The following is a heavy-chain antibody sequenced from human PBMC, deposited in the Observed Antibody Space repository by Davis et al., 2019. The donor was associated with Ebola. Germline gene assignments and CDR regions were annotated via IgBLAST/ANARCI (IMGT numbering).Heavy chain of an antibody. Sequence: SETLSLTCTVSGGSIGSSSYNWGWIRQPPGKGLEWIGNIYYSGSTYYNPSLKSRVTISVDTSKNQFSLKLSSVTAADTAVYYCARASGSYYFDYWGQGTLVTVSS. CDR3: ARASGSYYFDY. D-gene: IGHD1-26*01. CDR2: IYYSGST. J-gene: IGHJ4*02. V-gene: IGHV4-39*07. CDR1: GGSIGSSSYN.